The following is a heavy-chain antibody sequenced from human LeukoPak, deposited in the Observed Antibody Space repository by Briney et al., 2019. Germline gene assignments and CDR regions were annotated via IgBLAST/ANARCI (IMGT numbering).Heavy chain of an antibody. CDR3: AKARYSGYDPYFDY. Sequence: GGSLRLSCAASGFTFTDYAMTWVRQAPGKGLEWVSSITNSGGSTYYADSVKGRFTISRDNSKNTLYLQMNSLRAEDTAVYYCAKARYSGYDPYFDYWGQGTLVTVSS. D-gene: IGHD5-12*01. CDR2: ITNSGGST. V-gene: IGHV3-23*01. J-gene: IGHJ4*02. CDR1: GFTFTDYA.